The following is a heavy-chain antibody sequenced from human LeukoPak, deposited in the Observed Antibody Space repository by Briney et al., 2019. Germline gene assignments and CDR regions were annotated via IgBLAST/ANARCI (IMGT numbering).Heavy chain of an antibody. CDR1: GFTFSSYS. CDR3: ARDFLVLDSSGYYSN. J-gene: IGHJ4*02. Sequence: GGSLRLSCAVSGFTFSSYSMNWVRQAPGKGLEWVSYISSSTIYYADSVKGRFTISRDNAKNSLYLQMNSLRDEDTAVYYCARDFLVLDSSGYYSNWGQGTLVTVSS. V-gene: IGHV3-48*02. CDR2: ISSSTI. D-gene: IGHD3-22*01.